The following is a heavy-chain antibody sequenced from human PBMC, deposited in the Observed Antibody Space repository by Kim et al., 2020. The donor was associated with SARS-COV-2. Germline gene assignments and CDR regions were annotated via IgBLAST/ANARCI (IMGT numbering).Heavy chain of an antibody. V-gene: IGHV3-30*03. CDR1: GFTFSSYG. D-gene: IGHD2-15*01. J-gene: IGHJ4*02. Sequence: GGSLRLSCAASGFTFSSYGMHWVRQAPGKGLEWVAVISYDGSNKYYADSVKGRFTISRDNSKNTLYLQMNSLRAEDTAVYYCARPYCSGGSCSEIFDYWGQGTLVTVSS. CDR3: ARPYCSGGSCSEIFDY. CDR2: ISYDGSNK.